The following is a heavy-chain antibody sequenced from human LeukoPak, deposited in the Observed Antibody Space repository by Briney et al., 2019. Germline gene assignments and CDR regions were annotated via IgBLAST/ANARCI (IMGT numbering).Heavy chain of an antibody. Sequence: GGSLRLSCAAPGFTFSNYAMHWVRQAPGKGLEWVAVISYNGSNKYYADSVKGRFTISRDNSKNTLYLQMNSLRAEDTAVYYCAAGAARSNFDYWGQGTLVTVSS. CDR3: AAGAARSNFDY. CDR1: GFTFSNYA. D-gene: IGHD1-14*01. J-gene: IGHJ4*02. V-gene: IGHV3-30*04. CDR2: ISYNGSNK.